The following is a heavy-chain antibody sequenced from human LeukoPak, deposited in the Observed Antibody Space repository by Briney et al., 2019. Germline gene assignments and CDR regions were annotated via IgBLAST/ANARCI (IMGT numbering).Heavy chain of an antibody. Sequence: SETLSLTCTVSGGSISSYYWSWIRQPPGKGLEWIGYIYYSGSTNYNPSLKSRVTISVDTSKNQFSLKLSSVTAADTAVYYCARHHPYYYGMDVWGQGTTVTVSS. V-gene: IGHV4-59*08. CDR3: ARHHPYYYGMDV. CDR1: GGSISSYY. J-gene: IGHJ6*02. CDR2: IYYSGST.